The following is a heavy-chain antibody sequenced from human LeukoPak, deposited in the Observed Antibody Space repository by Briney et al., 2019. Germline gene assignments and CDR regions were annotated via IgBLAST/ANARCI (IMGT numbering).Heavy chain of an antibody. D-gene: IGHD5-18*01. CDR1: GGSISSSY. CDR2: ISYTGST. V-gene: IGHV4-59*01. J-gene: IGHJ4*02. CDR3: ARIQYGYGPFDY. Sequence: SETLSLTCTVSGGSISSSYWSWLRQPPGKGLECIAYISYTGSTNYNPSLKSRLTISVDTSKNQFSLKLNSVTAADTAMYYCARIQYGYGPFDYWGQGTLVTVSS.